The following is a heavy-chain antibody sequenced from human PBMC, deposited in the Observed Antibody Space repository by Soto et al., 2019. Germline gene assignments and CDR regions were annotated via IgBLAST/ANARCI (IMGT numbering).Heavy chain of an antibody. CDR1: GGSISSYY. J-gene: IGHJ6*02. Sequence: SETLSLTCTVSGGSISSYYWSWIRQPPGKGLEWMGYIYYSGSTNYNPSLKSRVTISVDTSKNQFSLKLSSVTAADTAVYYCARAEGGYSGYDLGTIYYYYGMDVWGQGTTVTVSS. V-gene: IGHV4-59*01. CDR3: ARAEGGYSGYDLGTIYYYYGMDV. CDR2: IYYSGST. D-gene: IGHD5-12*01.